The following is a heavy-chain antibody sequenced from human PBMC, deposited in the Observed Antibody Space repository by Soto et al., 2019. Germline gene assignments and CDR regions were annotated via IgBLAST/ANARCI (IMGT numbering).Heavy chain of an antibody. CDR2: IYYSGST. J-gene: IGHJ3*02. Sequence: QVQVQESGPGLVKPSETLSLTCTVSGGSVTSGSFYWSWIRQPPGQGLEWIGYIYYSGSTNYSPSLKSRVTISLDTSKNQFSLNLRSVTVADTAVYYCATGYLNAYPFHIWGQGTMVTVTS. D-gene: IGHD2-2*03. CDR1: GGSVTSGSFY. CDR3: ATGYLNAYPFHI. V-gene: IGHV4-61*01.